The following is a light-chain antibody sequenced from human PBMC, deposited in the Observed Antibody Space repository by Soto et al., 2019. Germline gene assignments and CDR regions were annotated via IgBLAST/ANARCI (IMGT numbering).Light chain of an antibody. CDR1: QDIAGY. CDR2: GAS. V-gene: IGKV1-12*01. J-gene: IGKJ4*01. CDR3: HQASSFPLS. Sequence: IQGPQSKSSVRPCVRPIVTITCRASQDIAGYVAWYQHKPGRTPELLIHGASRLQSGVPARFSGSGSGTDFTLTLPNLQPEDFATYYCHQASSFPLSFGGGPKVDI.